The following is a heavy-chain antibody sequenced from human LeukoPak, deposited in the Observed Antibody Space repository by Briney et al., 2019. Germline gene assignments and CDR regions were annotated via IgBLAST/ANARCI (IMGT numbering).Heavy chain of an antibody. V-gene: IGHV3-49*04. CDR3: TRALWFGEGWFDP. D-gene: IGHD3-10*01. J-gene: IGHJ5*02. CDR1: GFTFSSYG. Sequence: SGRSLRLSCAASGFTFSSYGMHWVRQAPGKGLEWVGFIRSKAYGGTTEYAASVKGRFTISRDDSKSIAYLQMNSLKTEDTAVYYCTRALWFGEGWFDPWGQGTLVTVSS. CDR2: IRSKAYGGTT.